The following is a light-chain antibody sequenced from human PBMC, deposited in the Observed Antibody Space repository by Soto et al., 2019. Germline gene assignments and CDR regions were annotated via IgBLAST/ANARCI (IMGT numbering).Light chain of an antibody. CDR1: QSVSSTY. Sequence: EIVLTQSPGTLSLSPGERATLSCRTSQSVSSTYLAWYQQKTGQAPRLLIHGASSRATGIPDRFTGSGSGXDFTLXISRLEPEDFAVYXCXQXGSSPLTFGGGTKVEIK. J-gene: IGKJ4*01. V-gene: IGKV3-20*01. CDR2: GAS. CDR3: XQXGSSPLT.